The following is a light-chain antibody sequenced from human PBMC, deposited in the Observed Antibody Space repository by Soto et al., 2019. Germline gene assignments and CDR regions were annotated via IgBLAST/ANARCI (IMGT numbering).Light chain of an antibody. CDR1: QSVSGSC. Sequence: EIVLTQSPGPLSLSPGERATLSCRASQSVSGSCLAWYQQKPGQAPRLLTYGASSRATGIPDRFSGSGSGTDFTLTISRLEPEDFAVYYCQQYGSSPFTFGPGTKVDIK. J-gene: IGKJ3*01. CDR2: GAS. V-gene: IGKV3-20*01. CDR3: QQYGSSPFT.